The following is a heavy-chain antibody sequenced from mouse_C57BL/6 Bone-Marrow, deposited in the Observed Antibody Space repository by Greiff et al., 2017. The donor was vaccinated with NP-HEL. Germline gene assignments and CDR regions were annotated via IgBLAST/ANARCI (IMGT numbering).Heavy chain of an antibody. CDR2: GQGLEWIG. V-gene: IGHV1-55*01. J-gene: IGHJ2*01. CDR1: YTFSRRVH. Sequence: VQLQQSGPELARPWASVKISCQAFYTFSRRVHFAIRDTNYWMQWVKQRPGQGLEWIGDIYPGSGSTNYNEKFKSKATLTVDTSSSTAYMQLSSLTSDDSAVYYCAREGTGTGDYFDYWGQGTTLTVSS. CDR3: SDDSAVYYCAREGTGTGDYFDY. D-gene: IGHD4-1*01.